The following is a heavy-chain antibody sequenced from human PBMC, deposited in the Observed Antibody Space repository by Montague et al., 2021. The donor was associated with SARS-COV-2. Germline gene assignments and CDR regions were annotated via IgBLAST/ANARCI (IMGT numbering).Heavy chain of an antibody. V-gene: IGHV3-21*01. J-gene: IGHJ6*02. D-gene: IGHD2-15*01. CDR2: ISGSGSYI. Sequence: SLRPSCAGSGFSFIHYNINWVRQAPGKGLEWVSCISGSGSYIYYADSVRGRFTISRDNAQNSRFLEMSSLRADDTAVYYCARDKGNLPGCLDFWGQGTTVTVS. CDR1: GFSFIHYN. CDR3: ARDKGNLPGCLDF.